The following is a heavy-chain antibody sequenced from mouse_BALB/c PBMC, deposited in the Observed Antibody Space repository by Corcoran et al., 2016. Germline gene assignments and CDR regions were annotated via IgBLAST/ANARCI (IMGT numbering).Heavy chain of an antibody. CDR1: GYSFTGYD. D-gene: IGHD1-2*01. J-gene: IGHJ4*01. Sequence: LVKTGASVKISCKASGYSFTGYDMHWVKQSHGKSLEWIGYISCYNGATSYNQKFKGKATFTVDTSSSTAYMQFNSLTSEDSAVYYCARITTAPYYAMDYWGQGTSVTVS. V-gene: IGHV1S34*01. CDR2: ISCYNGAT. CDR3: ARITTAPYYAMDY.